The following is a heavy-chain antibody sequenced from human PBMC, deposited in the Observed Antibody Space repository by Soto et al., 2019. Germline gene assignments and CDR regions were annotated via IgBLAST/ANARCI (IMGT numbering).Heavy chain of an antibody. D-gene: IGHD3-9*01. CDR2: IYYSGST. V-gene: IGHV4-39*01. Sequence: PSETLSLTCTVSGGSISSSSYYWGWIRQPPGKGLEWIGSIYYSGSTYYNPSLKSRVTISVDTSKNQFSLKLSSVTAADTAVYYCARYFDWNRLDWFDPWGQGTLVTVSS. CDR3: ARYFDWNRLDWFDP. CDR1: GGSISSSSYY. J-gene: IGHJ5*02.